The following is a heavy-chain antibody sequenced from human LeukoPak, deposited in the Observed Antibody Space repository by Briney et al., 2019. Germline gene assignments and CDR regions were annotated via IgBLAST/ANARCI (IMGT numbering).Heavy chain of an antibody. Sequence: PGGSLRLSCAASGFTFTSYGMTWVRQAQGKGLEWVPSISSSSSYIYYADSVKGRFTISRDNAKNSLYLQMSSLRAEDTAVYYCAELGITMIGGVWGKGTTVTISS. CDR3: AELGITMIGGV. CDR1: GFTFTSYG. D-gene: IGHD3-10*02. CDR2: ISSSSSYI. V-gene: IGHV3-21*01. J-gene: IGHJ6*04.